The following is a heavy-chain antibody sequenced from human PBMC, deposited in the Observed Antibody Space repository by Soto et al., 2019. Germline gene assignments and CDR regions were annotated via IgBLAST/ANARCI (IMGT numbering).Heavy chain of an antibody. CDR2: INPNSGGT. CDR3: ARSGLAVADYYFDY. V-gene: IGHV1-2*04. CDR1: GYTFTGYY. D-gene: IGHD6-19*01. Sequence: ASVKVSCKAFGYTFTGYYMHWVRQAPGQGLEWMGWINPNSGGTNYAQKFQGWVTMTRDTSISTAYMELSRLRSDDTAVYYCARSGLAVADYYFDYWGQGTLVTVSS. J-gene: IGHJ4*02.